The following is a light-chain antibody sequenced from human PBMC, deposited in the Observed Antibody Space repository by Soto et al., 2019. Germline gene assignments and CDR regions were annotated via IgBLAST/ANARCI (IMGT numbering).Light chain of an antibody. V-gene: IGKV3-20*01. CDR2: GAS. Sequence: EIVLTQSPGTLSLSPGERATLSCRASQNIITYLAWYQQKPGQAPRLLIYGASTRATGVPDRLSGSGSGADFTLTINRLEPEDFATYFCQQYDDLPLTFGGGTKVEVK. CDR3: QQYDDLPLT. CDR1: QNIITY. J-gene: IGKJ4*01.